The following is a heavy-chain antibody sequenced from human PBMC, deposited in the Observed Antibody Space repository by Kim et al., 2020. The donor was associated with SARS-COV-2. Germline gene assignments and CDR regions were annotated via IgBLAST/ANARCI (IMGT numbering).Heavy chain of an antibody. V-gene: IGHV3-48*02. J-gene: IGHJ6*02. CDR2: ISSSSSTI. Sequence: GGSLRLSCAASGFTFSSYSMNWVRQAPGKGLEWVSYISSSSSTIYYADSVKGRFTISRDNAKNSLYLQMNSLRDEDTAVYYCAKEIGQQWLVPPYYYYGMDVWGQGTTVTVSS. D-gene: IGHD6-19*01. CDR3: AKEIGQQWLVPPYYYYGMDV. CDR1: GFTFSSYS.